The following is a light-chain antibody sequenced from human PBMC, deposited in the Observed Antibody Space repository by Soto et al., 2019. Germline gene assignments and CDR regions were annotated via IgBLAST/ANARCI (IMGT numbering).Light chain of an antibody. CDR3: QQYNDWPWT. Sequence: EIVMTQSPATLSVSPGERATLSCWVSQSINNNLAWYQQKPGLAPRLLFYAASTRATGVPARISGSGSGTEFTLTISSLQSEDFAIYYCQQYNDWPWTLGQGTKVEIK. V-gene: IGKV3-15*01. J-gene: IGKJ1*01. CDR2: AAS. CDR1: QSINNN.